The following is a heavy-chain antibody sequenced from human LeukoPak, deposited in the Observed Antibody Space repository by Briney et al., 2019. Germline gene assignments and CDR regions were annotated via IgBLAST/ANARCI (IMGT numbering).Heavy chain of an antibody. CDR2: IKSKTNGGTT. CDR3: TTAPDTSDY. V-gene: IGHV3-15*01. Sequence: GGSLRLSCAASGFTFINAWMTWVRQAPGKGLEWIGRIKSKTNGGTTDYATPVKGRFTFSRDDSKSTLYVQMDSLKTEDTAVYYCTTAPDTSDYWGQGTLVTVSS. CDR1: GFTFINAW. J-gene: IGHJ4*02.